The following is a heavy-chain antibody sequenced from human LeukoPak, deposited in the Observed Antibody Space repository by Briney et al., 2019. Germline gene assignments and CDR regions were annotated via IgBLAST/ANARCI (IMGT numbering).Heavy chain of an antibody. CDR3: AKNLDSSGYFDY. D-gene: IGHD3-22*01. J-gene: IGHJ4*02. V-gene: IGHV3-23*01. CDR1: GFSFSTYA. Sequence: SGGSLRLSCAASGFSFSTYAMSWVCHAPRQGLEWVSAISGCGGKTYYADPVKGRFTIVRENSKNKMYLQKNSPMTEAKAGYYFAKNLDSSGYFDYWGQGTLVTVSS. CDR2: ISGCGGKT.